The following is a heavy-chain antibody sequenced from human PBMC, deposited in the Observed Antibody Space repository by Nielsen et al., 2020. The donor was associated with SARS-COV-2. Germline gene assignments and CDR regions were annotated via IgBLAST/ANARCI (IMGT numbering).Heavy chain of an antibody. CDR3: AKDTLRFLEWLTTAFDY. J-gene: IGHJ4*02. CDR2: IWYDGSNK. D-gene: IGHD3-3*01. Sequence: GESLKISCAASGFTFSSYGMHWVRQAPGKGLEWVAVIWYDGSNKYYADSVKGRFTISRDNSKNTLYLQMNSLRAEDTALYYCAKDTLRFLEWLTTAFDYWGQGTLVTVSS. V-gene: IGHV3-30*02. CDR1: GFTFSSYG.